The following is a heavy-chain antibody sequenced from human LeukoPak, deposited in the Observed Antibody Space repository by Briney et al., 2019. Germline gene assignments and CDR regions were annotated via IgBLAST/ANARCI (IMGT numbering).Heavy chain of an antibody. CDR2: IYSGGST. CDR3: ARPLPGDGYNEPFDY. D-gene: IGHD5-24*01. J-gene: IGHJ4*02. Sequence: GGSLRLSCAASGFTVSSSYMSWVRQAPGKGLEWVSVIYSGGSTYYADSVKGRFTISRDNSKNTLYLQMNSLRAEDTAVYYCARPLPGDGYNEPFDYWGQGTLVTVSS. CDR1: GFTVSSSY. V-gene: IGHV3-66*01.